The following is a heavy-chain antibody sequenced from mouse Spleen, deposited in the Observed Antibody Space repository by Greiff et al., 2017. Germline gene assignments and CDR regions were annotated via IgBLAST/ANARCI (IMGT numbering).Heavy chain of an antibody. CDR1: GFTFSDYY. CDR3: ARDGGGYLDY. Sequence: EVMLVESEGGLVQPGSSMKLSCTASGFTFSDYYMAWVRQVPEKGLEWVANINYDGSSTYYLDSLKSRFIISRDNAKNILYLQMSSLKSEDTATYYCARDGGGYLDYWGQGTTLTVSS. CDR2: INYDGSST. J-gene: IGHJ2*01. V-gene: IGHV5-16*01.